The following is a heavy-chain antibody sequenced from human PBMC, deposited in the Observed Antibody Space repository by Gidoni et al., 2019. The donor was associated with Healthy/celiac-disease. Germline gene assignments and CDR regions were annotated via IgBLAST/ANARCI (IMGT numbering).Heavy chain of an antibody. CDR1: GYPFTSYY. CDR2: INPSGGST. Sequence: QVQLVQSGAEVKKPGASVKVSCKASGYPFTSYYMHWVRQAPGQGLEWMGIINPSGGSTSYAQKFQGRVTMTRDTSTSTVYMELSSLRSEDTAVYYCARGYYDILTGYPWFDPWGQGTLVTVSS. CDR3: ARGYYDILTGYPWFDP. V-gene: IGHV1-46*01. J-gene: IGHJ5*02. D-gene: IGHD3-9*01.